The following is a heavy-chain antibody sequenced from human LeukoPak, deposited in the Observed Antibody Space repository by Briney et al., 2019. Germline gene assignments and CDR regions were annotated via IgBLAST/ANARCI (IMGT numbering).Heavy chain of an antibody. CDR2: ISAYNGNT. Sequence: GASVKVSCKAAGYTFTIYGISWVRQAPGQGLEWMGWISAYNGNTNYAQKFQGRVTMTTDTSTSTAYMELRSLRSDDTAVYFCARDAGSYNYYYYGMDVWGQGTTVTVSS. J-gene: IGHJ6*02. CDR1: GYTFTIYG. V-gene: IGHV1-18*01. D-gene: IGHD1-26*01. CDR3: ARDAGSYNYYYYGMDV.